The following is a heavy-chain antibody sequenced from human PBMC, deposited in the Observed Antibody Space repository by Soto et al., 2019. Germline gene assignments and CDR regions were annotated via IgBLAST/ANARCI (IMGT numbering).Heavy chain of an antibody. Sequence: LETLSLTCTVSGGSISSYFWGWIRQPPGKGLEWIGSMYYSGSTYYNPSLKSRVTISVDRSKNQFSLKLSSVTAADTAVYYCDRVPDRWGQGTLVTVSS. D-gene: IGHD2-2*01. CDR2: MYYSGST. CDR3: DRVPDR. J-gene: IGHJ5*02. CDR1: GGSISSYF. V-gene: IGHV4-39*07.